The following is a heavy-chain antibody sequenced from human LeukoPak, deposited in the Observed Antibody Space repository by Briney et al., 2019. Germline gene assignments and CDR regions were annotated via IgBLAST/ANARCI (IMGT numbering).Heavy chain of an antibody. CDR1: GFSFSAYT. Sequence: GGSLRLSCAASGFSFSAYTMYWVRQAAGKGLEWVSVISSGSDPIYYADSMKGRFTISRDNAKNSVYLEMNSLRAEDTAVYYCAGSVRGTFFFDYWGQGTLVTVSS. D-gene: IGHD3-10*01. J-gene: IGHJ4*02. CDR2: ISSGSDPI. CDR3: AGSVRGTFFFDY. V-gene: IGHV3-21*01.